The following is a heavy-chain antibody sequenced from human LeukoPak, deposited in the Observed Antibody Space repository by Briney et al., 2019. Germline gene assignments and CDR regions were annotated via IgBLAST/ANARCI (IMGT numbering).Heavy chain of an antibody. V-gene: IGHV3-66*01. D-gene: IGHD6-13*01. Sequence: GGSLRLSCAVFGFTVNNNYMNWVRQAPGKGLEWVSVIYSGGTTYYADSVKGRFTISRDNSKNTLHLQMNSLRDEDTAVYYCARSGEAGTFDYWGQGTLVTVSS. CDR1: GFTVNNNY. CDR3: ARSGEAGTFDY. CDR2: IYSGGTT. J-gene: IGHJ4*02.